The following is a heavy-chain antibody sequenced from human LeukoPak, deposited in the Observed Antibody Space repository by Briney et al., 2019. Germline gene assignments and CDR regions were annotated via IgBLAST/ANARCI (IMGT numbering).Heavy chain of an antibody. V-gene: IGHV1-69*13. Sequence: ASVKVSCKASGGTFSSYAISWVRQAPGQGLEWMGGIIPIFGTANYAQKFQGRVTITADESTSTAYMELSSLRSEDTAVYYCASGGGTMVRGVNPFDYWGQGTLVTVSS. CDR2: IIPIFGTA. J-gene: IGHJ4*02. CDR1: GGTFSSYA. CDR3: ASGGGTMVRGVNPFDY. D-gene: IGHD3-10*01.